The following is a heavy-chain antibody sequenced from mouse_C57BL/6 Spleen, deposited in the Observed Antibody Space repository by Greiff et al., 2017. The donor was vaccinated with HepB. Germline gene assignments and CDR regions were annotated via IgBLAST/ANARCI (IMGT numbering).Heavy chain of an antibody. CDR3: ARSYYSNYGFYYYAMDY. D-gene: IGHD2-5*01. J-gene: IGHJ4*01. V-gene: IGHV1-39*01. CDR2: INPNYGTT. Sequence: VQLKESGPELVKPGASVKISCKASGYSFTDYNMNWVKQSNGKSLEWIGVINPNYGTTSYNQKFKGKATLTVDQSSSTAYMQLNSLTSEDSAVYYCARSYYSNYGFYYYAMDYWGQGTSVTVSS. CDR1: GYSFTDYN.